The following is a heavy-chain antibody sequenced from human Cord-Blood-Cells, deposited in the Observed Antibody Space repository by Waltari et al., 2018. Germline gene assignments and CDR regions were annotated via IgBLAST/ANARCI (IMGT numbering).Heavy chain of an antibody. CDR3: ATPWGSADY. D-gene: IGHD7-27*01. Sequence: SYYWGWIRQPPGKGLEWIGSIYYSGSTYYNPSLKSRVTISVDTSRNQFSLKLSSVTAADTAVYYCATPWGSADYWGQGTLVTVSS. CDR2: IYYSGST. J-gene: IGHJ4*02. CDR1: SYY. V-gene: IGHV4-39*01.